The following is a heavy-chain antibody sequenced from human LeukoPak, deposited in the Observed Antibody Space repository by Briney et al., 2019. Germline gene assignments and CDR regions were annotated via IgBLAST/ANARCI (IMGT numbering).Heavy chain of an antibody. CDR2: IYPGDSDT. V-gene: IGHV5-51*01. D-gene: IGHD6-19*01. CDR1: GYSFTSYW. Sequence: GESLKISCKGSGYSFTSYWIGWVRQMPGKGLEWMGIIYPGDSDTRYSPSFQGQVTISADRSISTAYLQWSSLKASDTAMYYCARQLGSSGWYYWFDPWGQGTLVTVSS. CDR3: ARQLGSSGWYYWFDP. J-gene: IGHJ5*02.